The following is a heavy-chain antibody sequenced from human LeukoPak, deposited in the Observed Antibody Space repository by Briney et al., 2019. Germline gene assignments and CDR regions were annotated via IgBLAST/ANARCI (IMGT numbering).Heavy chain of an antibody. CDR1: GVSISSYY. CDR3: ARTPAGYYYYMDV. V-gene: IGHV4-59*01. J-gene: IGHJ6*03. Sequence: SETLSLTCTVSGVSISSYYWSWIRQPPGKGLEYIGYIYYTGSTNYNPSLKSRVTISVDTSKNQCSLKLNSVTAADTAVYYCARTPAGYYYYMDVWGKGTTVTVSS. CDR2: IYYTGST.